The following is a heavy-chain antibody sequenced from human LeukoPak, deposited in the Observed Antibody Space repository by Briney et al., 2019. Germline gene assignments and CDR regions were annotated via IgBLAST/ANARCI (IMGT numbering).Heavy chain of an antibody. V-gene: IGHV4-39*01. Sequence: SETLSLTCTVSGGSISSSSYYWGWIRQPPGKGLEWIGSIYYSGSTYYNPSLKSRVTISVDTSKNQFSLKQSSVTAADTAVYYCARHIVVVVAATGWFDPWGQGTLVTVSS. CDR2: IYYSGST. D-gene: IGHD2-15*01. J-gene: IGHJ5*02. CDR1: GGSISSSSYY. CDR3: ARHIVVVVAATGWFDP.